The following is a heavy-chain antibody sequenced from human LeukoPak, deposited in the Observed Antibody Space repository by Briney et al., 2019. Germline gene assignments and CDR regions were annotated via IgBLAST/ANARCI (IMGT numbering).Heavy chain of an antibody. CDR2: ISSSGKTI. J-gene: IGHJ4*02. V-gene: IGHV3-48*03. Sequence: GGSLRLSCAASGFTFSSFEMNWVRQAPGKGLEWVSYISSSGKTIYYADSVKGRFTISRDNAKSSLSLQMNSLRAEDTALYYCARGLRYFDWLPGYWGQGTLVTVSS. D-gene: IGHD3-9*01. CDR1: GFTFSSFE. CDR3: ARGLRYFDWLPGY.